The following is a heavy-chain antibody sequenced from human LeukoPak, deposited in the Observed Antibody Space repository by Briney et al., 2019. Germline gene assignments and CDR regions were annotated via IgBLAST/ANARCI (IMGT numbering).Heavy chain of an antibody. CDR1: GYTYTGYY. Sequence: ASVKVSCKASGYTYTGYYMHWVRQAPGQGREWMGWMNPNSGNTGYAQKFQGRVTMTRNTSISTAYMELSSLRSEDTAVYYCARSRWLRFDAFDIWGQGTMVTVSS. D-gene: IGHD5-12*01. V-gene: IGHV1-8*02. CDR3: ARSRWLRFDAFDI. J-gene: IGHJ3*02. CDR2: MNPNSGNT.